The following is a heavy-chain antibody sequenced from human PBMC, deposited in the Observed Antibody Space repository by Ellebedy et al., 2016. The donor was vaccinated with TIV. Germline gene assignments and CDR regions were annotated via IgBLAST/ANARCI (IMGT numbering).Heavy chain of an antibody. CDR3: ASAVLSGELGY. D-gene: IGHD4/OR15-4a*01. J-gene: IGHJ4*02. CDR1: GFTVSSNY. CDR2: VYSGGHT. Sequence: GESLKISCAASGFTVSSNYMSWVRQAPGKGLEWVSVVYSGGHTSYADSVKGRFTISRDNSKNTVYLQMNSLRAEDTAIYYCASAVLSGELGYWGQGALVIVSS. V-gene: IGHV3-66*01.